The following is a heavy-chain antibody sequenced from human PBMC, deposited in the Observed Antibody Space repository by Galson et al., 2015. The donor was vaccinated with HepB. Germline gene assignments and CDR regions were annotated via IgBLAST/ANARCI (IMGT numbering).Heavy chain of an antibody. D-gene: IGHD1-26*01. V-gene: IGHV3-74*01. CDR2: VNSDGSYT. CDR3: AREKGGTFDAFDM. J-gene: IGHJ3*02. CDR1: GFTFSTYW. Sequence: SLRLSCAASGFTFSTYWMHWVRQAPGKGLVWVSRVNSDGSYTSYADSVKGRFTISRDNAKNTLYLQMSSLRAEDTAMYYCAREKGGTFDAFDMWGQGTMVTVSS.